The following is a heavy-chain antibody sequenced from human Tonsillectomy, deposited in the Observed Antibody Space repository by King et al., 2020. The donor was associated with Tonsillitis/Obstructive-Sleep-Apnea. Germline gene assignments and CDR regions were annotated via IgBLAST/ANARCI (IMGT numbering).Heavy chain of an antibody. CDR1: GGSISSYY. CDR3: ARPAAYYDILTGYYSNYYYMDV. CDR2: IYYSGST. V-gene: IGHV4-59*01. D-gene: IGHD3-9*01. Sequence: QLQESGPGLVKPSENLSLTCTVSGGSISSYYWSWIRQPPGKGLEWIGYIYYSGSTNYNPSLKSRVTISVDTSKNQFSLKLSSVTAADTAVYYCARPAAYYDILTGYYSNYYYMDVWGKGTTVTVSS. J-gene: IGHJ6*03.